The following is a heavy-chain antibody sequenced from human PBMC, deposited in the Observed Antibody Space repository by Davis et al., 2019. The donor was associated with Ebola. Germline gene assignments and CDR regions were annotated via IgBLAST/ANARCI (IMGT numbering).Heavy chain of an antibody. CDR3: ARDIETGTTSRYYYGMDV. CDR1: GGTFSSYA. D-gene: IGHD1-7*01. J-gene: IGHJ6*02. V-gene: IGHV1-69*13. Sequence: SVKVSCKASGGTFSSYAISWVRQAPGQGLEWMGGIIPIFGTANYAQKFQGRVTITADESTSTAYMELSSLRSEDTAVYYCARDIETGTTSRYYYGMDVWGQGTTVTVSS. CDR2: IIPIFGTA.